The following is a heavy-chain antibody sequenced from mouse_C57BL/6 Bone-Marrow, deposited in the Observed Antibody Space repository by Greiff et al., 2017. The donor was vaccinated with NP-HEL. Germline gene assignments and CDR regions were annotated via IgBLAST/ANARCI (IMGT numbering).Heavy chain of an antibody. J-gene: IGHJ3*01. CDR3: ASLACGVAY. CDR2: IWGVGST. CDR1: GFSLTSYG. V-gene: IGHV2-6*01. Sequence: QVQLKQSGPGLVAPSPSLSITCTVSGFSLTSYGVDWVRQSPGKGLEWLGVIWGVGSTNYKSALKSRLSISKDNSKSQVFLKMNSLQTDDTAMYYCASLACGVAYWGQGTLVTVSA.